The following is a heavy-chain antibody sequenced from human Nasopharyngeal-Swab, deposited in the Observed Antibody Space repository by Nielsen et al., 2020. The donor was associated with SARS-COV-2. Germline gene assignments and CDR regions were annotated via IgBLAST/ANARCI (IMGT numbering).Heavy chain of an antibody. Sequence: GESLKISCAASGFTFSSYGMHWVRQAPGKGLEWVAFIRYDGSNKYYADSVKGRFTISRDNSKNTLYLQMNSLRAEDTAVYYCARGYYYDSSGFGYFQHWGQGNLVTVSS. J-gene: IGHJ1*01. CDR1: GFTFSSYG. CDR2: IRYDGSNK. V-gene: IGHV3-30*02. CDR3: ARGYYYDSSGFGYFQH. D-gene: IGHD3-22*01.